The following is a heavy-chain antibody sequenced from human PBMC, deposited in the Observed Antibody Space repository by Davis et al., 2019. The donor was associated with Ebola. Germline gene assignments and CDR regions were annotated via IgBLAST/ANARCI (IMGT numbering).Heavy chain of an antibody. J-gene: IGHJ6*02. CDR3: ARRILGDSRGAADV. Sequence: PGGSLRLSCAASGFTFSTYIMNWVRQAPGKGLEWVSSISGSSSYRYHADSVKGRFTISRDNAKDSTYLQMDSLRGEDTAVYFCARRILGDSRGAADVWGQGTTVTVSS. V-gene: IGHV3-21*01. D-gene: IGHD2-15*01. CDR1: GFTFSTYI. CDR2: ISGSSSYR.